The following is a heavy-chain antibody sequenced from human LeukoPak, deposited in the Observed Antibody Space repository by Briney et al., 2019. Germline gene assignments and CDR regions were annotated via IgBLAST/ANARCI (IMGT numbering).Heavy chain of an antibody. D-gene: IGHD2-15*01. CDR2: IIPIFGTA. CDR3: AGAVAATRGVDY. Sequence: SVKVSCKASGGTFSSYAISWVREAPGQGREWMGGIIPIFGTANYAQKSQRRVTITADESTSTAYMELSTLRSEDTAVYYCAGAVAATRGVDYWGQGSLVTVSS. V-gene: IGHV1-69*13. J-gene: IGHJ4*02. CDR1: GGTFSSYA.